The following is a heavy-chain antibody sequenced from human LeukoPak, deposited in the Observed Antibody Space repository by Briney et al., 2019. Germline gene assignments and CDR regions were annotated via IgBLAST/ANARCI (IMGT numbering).Heavy chain of an antibody. CDR1: GFTFSDYY. V-gene: IGHV3-11*04. CDR3: ARAYAMDAFDI. Sequence: GGSLRLSCAASGFTFSDYYMSWIRQAPGKGLEWVSYISSSSSTIYYADSVKGRFTISRDNAKNSLYLQMNSLRAEDTAVYYCARAYAMDAFDIWGQGTMVTVSS. J-gene: IGHJ3*02. D-gene: IGHD4-17*01. CDR2: ISSSSSTI.